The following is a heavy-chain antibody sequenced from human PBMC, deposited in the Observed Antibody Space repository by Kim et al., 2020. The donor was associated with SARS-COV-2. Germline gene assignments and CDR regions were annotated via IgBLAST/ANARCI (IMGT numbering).Heavy chain of an antibody. D-gene: IGHD5-18*01. J-gene: IGHJ6*03. CDR3: FGYRRSQSSYMDG. CDR2: TSWNGANS. CDR1: GFTFDDYA. Sequence: GGSLRLSCVGSGFTFDDYAMHWVRQAPGKGLEWVAATSWNGANSGYAEFLKGRFTISRDNSKNALYLQMNILRTDDTGVYFCFGYRRSQSSYMDGWGKGT. V-gene: IGHV3-9*01.